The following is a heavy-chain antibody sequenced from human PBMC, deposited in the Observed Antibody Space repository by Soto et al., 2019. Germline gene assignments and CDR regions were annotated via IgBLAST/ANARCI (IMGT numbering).Heavy chain of an antibody. Sequence: EVQLLESGGGLVQPGGSLRLSCAASGFTFSSYAMSWVRQAPGKGLEWVSGISWNSGSIGYADSVKGRFTISRDNAKNSLYLQMNSLRAEDTALYYCAKGGGSYFGNWFDPWGQGTLVTVSS. D-gene: IGHD1-26*01. CDR3: AKGGGSYFGNWFDP. CDR2: ISWNSGSI. V-gene: IGHV3-9*01. J-gene: IGHJ5*02. CDR1: GFTFSSYA.